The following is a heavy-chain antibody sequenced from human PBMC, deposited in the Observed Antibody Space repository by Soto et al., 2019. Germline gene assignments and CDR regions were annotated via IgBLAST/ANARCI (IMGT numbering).Heavy chain of an antibody. J-gene: IGHJ6*02. Sequence: GESLKISCKGSGYSFATYWINWVRQMPEKGLEWVGRIDPSDSYTNYSPSFQGHVTISADKSINTAYLQWSNLKASDSAIYYCATQAGTGYYFYGVSVWGQGTTVTVSS. CDR3: ATQAGTGYYFYGVSV. D-gene: IGHD6-19*01. CDR1: GYSFATYW. V-gene: IGHV5-10-1*01. CDR2: IDPSDSYT.